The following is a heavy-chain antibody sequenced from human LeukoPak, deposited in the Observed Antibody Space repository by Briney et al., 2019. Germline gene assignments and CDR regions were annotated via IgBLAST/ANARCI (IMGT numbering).Heavy chain of an antibody. CDR1: GFTFNSYG. V-gene: IGHV3-30*03. CDR3: ARDMSSGWYSNFDY. CDR2: ISHDGNNK. D-gene: IGHD6-19*01. Sequence: GRSLRLSCAASGFTFNSYGMHWVRQAPGKGLEWVTLISHDGNNKHYADSVKGRFTISRDNSKNTLYLQMNSLRAEDTAVYYCARDMSSGWYSNFDYWGQGTLVTVSS. J-gene: IGHJ4*02.